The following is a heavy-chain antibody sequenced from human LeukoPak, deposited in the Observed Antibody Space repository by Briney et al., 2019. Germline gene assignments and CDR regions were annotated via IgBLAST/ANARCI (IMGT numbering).Heavy chain of an antibody. J-gene: IGHJ4*02. Sequence: PSETLSLTCTVSGGSISSYYWSWIRQPPGKGLEWIGYIYYSGSTNYNPSLKSRVTISVDTSKNQFSLRLSSVTAADTAVYYCVRQRYVYGYCDSWGPGTLVTASS. V-gene: IGHV4-59*08. CDR2: IYYSGST. CDR3: VRQRYVYGYCDS. CDR1: GGSISSYY. D-gene: IGHD3-22*01.